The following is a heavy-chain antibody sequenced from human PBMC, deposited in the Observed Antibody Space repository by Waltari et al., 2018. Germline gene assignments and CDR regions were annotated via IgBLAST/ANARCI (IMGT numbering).Heavy chain of an antibody. CDR3: AREPGVRPWLEPGRPLYNWFDP. J-gene: IGHJ5*02. V-gene: IGHV1-3*04. D-gene: IGHD6-19*01. Sequence: QGLEWMVWINNDAGDTNDAQTVQGRVTSTRDASATTAYMELNRLRAEDTAVYYGAREPGVRPWLEPGRPLYNWFDPWGQGTLVTVSS. CDR2: INNDAGDT.